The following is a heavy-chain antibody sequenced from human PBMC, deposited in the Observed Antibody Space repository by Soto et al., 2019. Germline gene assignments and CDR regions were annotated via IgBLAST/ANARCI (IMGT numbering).Heavy chain of an antibody. J-gene: IGHJ6*02. D-gene: IGHD3-22*01. CDR1: GFTFSDHY. CDR2: TRNKANSYTT. V-gene: IGHV3-72*01. CDR3: ARGPLGSGYYRPDYYYGMDV. Sequence: PGGSLRLSCAASGFTFSDHYMDWVRQAPGKGLEWVGRTRNKANSYTTEYAASVKGRFTISRDDSKNSLYLQMNSLKTEDTAVYYCARGPLGSGYYRPDYYYGMDVWGQGTTVTVSS.